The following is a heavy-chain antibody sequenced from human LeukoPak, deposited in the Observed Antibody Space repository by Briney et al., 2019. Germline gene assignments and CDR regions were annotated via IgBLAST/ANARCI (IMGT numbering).Heavy chain of an antibody. CDR3: ARDLYYYDSSGYPSPFDY. V-gene: IGHV1-69*05. D-gene: IGHD3-22*01. Sequence: SVKVSCKASGGTFSSYAISWVRQAPGQGLEWMGRIIPIFGTANYAQKFQGRVAITTDESTSTAYMELSSLRSEDTAVYYCARDLYYYDSSGYPSPFDYWGQGTLVTVSS. CDR2: IIPIFGTA. CDR1: GGTFSSYA. J-gene: IGHJ4*02.